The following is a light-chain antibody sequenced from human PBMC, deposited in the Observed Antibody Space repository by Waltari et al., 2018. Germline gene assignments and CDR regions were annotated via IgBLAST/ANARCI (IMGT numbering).Light chain of an antibody. V-gene: IGKV3D-20*02. CDR1: QSVGKY. CDR3: QKYVSLPAT. Sequence: VLTQSPATLSLSPGERATLSCRASQSVGKYLAWYQQKPGQAPRLLIYDTYTRATGIPDRFSGSGSGTDFSLTISRLEPEDVAVYYCQKYVSLPATFGQGTKVQIK. CDR2: DTY. J-gene: IGKJ1*01.